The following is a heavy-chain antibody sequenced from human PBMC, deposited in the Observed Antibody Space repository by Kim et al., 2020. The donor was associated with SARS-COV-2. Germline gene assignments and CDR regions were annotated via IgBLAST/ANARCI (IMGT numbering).Heavy chain of an antibody. CDR2: ISYDGNRK. J-gene: IGHJ5*02. CDR1: GFAFSNYA. V-gene: IGHV3-30-3*01. CDR3: ARDRGYGSGNSDNWFDP. Sequence: GGSLRLSCAASGFAFSNYAIHWVRHTPGKGLEWVAAISYDGNRKFYADSVKGRLTISRDNSKNTLYLQMNSLRPEDTAMYYCARDRGYGSGNSDNWFDPWGQGTQATVSS. D-gene: IGHD3-10*01.